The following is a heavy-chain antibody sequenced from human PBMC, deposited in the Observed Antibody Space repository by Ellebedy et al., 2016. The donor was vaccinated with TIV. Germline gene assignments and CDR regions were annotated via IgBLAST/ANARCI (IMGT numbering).Heavy chain of an antibody. V-gene: IGHV4-4*07. CDR1: GVSISSYS. J-gene: IGHJ6*02. Sequence: SETLSLXCSVTGVSISSYSWSWIRQPAGKGLEWTGRIYTSGSSNYNPSLKSRLIMSTDTSKNQFSLRLSSVTAADTGVYYCVRGAYSYGLDVWGQGTTVTVSS. D-gene: IGHD2-21*01. CDR3: VRGAYSYGLDV. CDR2: IYTSGSS.